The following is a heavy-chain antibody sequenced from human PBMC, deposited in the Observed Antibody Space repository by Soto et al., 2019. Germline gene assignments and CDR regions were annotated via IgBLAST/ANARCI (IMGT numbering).Heavy chain of an antibody. Sequence: QVQLVQSGAEVKKPGASVKVSCKASGYTFTGYDINWVRQATGQGLEGLGWMNPSSGNTGYAQKFQGRVTMTRNTSITTAYMELSSLRSEDTAVYYCARALYDYGGKRPFDYWGQGALVTVSS. CDR3: ARALYDYGGKRPFDY. J-gene: IGHJ4*02. V-gene: IGHV1-8*01. D-gene: IGHD4-17*01. CDR1: GYTFTGYD. CDR2: MNPSSGNT.